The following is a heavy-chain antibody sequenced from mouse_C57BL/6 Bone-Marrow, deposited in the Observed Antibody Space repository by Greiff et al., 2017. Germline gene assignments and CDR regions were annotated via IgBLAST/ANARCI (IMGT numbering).Heavy chain of an antibody. V-gene: IGHV5-12*01. Sequence: EVNVVESGGGLVQPGGSLKLSCAASGFTFSDYYMYWVRQTPEKRLEWVAYISNGGGSTYYPDTVKGRFTISRDNAKNTLYLQMSRLKSEDTAMYYCARRGGHYYAMDYWGQGTSVTVSS. J-gene: IGHJ4*01. CDR2: ISNGGGST. CDR3: ARRGGHYYAMDY. CDR1: GFTFSDYY.